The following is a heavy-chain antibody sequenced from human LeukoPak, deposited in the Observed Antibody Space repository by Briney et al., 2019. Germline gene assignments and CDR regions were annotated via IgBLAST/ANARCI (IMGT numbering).Heavy chain of an antibody. V-gene: IGHV4-61*02. J-gene: IGHJ5*02. D-gene: IGHD5-18*01. CDR2: IYTSGST. CDR1: GGSISSGSYY. CDR3: ASDPVYSYGFDP. Sequence: PSETLSLTCTVSGGSISSGSYYWSWIRQPAGKGLEWIGRIYTSGSTNYNPSLKSRVTISVDTSKNQFSLKLSSVTAADTAVYYCASDPVYSYGFDPWGQGTLVTVSS.